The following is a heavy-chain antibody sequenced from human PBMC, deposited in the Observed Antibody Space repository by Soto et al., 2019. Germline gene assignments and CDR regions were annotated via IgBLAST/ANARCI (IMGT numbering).Heavy chain of an antibody. V-gene: IGHV1-18*01. CDR2: ISANDGNT. CDR1: GYTFRIYG. D-gene: IGHD2-15*01. Sequence: QVQLVQSGAEVKKPGASVKVSCKASGYTFRIYGISWVRQAPGQGLEWMGWISANDGNTHYAQKLQGRVTLTTDTSTSRADMDVRSLRSDDTAVYYRARKGTAAPVDYWGQGTLVTVSS. CDR3: ARKGTAAPVDY. J-gene: IGHJ4*02.